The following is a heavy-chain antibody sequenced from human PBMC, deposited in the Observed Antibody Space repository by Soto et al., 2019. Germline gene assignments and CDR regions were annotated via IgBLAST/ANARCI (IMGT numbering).Heavy chain of an antibody. CDR2: IIPILGIA. D-gene: IGHD1-26*01. V-gene: IGHV1-69*02. CDR3: ARGPVVGATFGFDP. Sequence: QVQLVQSGAEVKKPGSSVKVSCKASGGTFSSYTISWVRQAPGQGLEWMGRIIPILGIANYAQKFQGRVTIPADKSTSTASMGLSSLRSEDTAVYYCARGPVVGATFGFDPWGQGTLVTVSS. CDR1: GGTFSSYT. J-gene: IGHJ5*02.